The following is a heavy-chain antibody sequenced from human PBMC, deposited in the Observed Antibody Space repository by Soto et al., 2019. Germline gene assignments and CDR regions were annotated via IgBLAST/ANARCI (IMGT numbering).Heavy chain of an antibody. Sequence: GGSLRLSCAASGLTFDDYVMHWVRQGPGKGLEWVAGISWDSGRIGYADSVKGRFTISRDNAKKSLYLQMNSLRPEDTAFYYCAKDSSPNWNYGYLDYWGQGTLVTVSS. J-gene: IGHJ4*02. CDR3: AKDSSPNWNYGYLDY. D-gene: IGHD1-7*01. CDR1: GLTFDDYV. V-gene: IGHV3-9*01. CDR2: ISWDSGRI.